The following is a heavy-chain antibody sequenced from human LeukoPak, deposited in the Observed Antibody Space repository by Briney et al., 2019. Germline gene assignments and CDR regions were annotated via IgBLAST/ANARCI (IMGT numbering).Heavy chain of an antibody. D-gene: IGHD5-12*01. Sequence: SETLSLTCTVSGGSISSSSYYWGWIRQPPGKGLEWIGSIYYSGSTYYNPSLKSRVTISVDTSKNQFSLKLSSVTAADTAVYYCARSKPWTSDYDHFDYWGQGTLVTVSS. CDR3: ARSKPWTSDYDHFDY. J-gene: IGHJ4*02. CDR2: IYYSGST. CDR1: GGSISSSSYY. V-gene: IGHV4-39*01.